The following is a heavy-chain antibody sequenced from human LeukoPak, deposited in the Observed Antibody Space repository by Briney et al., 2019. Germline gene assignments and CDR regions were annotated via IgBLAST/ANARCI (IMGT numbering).Heavy chain of an antibody. J-gene: IGHJ4*02. CDR3: ARDRGRLYYFDY. CDR2: ISYDGSNK. CDR1: GFTFSSYA. Sequence: PGGSLRLSCAASGFTFSSYAMHWVRQAPGKGLEWVAVISYDGSNKYYADSVKGRFTTSRDNSKNTLYLQMNSLRAEDTAVYYCARDRGRLYYFDYWGQGTLVTVSS. V-gene: IGHV3-30-3*01. D-gene: IGHD1-1*01.